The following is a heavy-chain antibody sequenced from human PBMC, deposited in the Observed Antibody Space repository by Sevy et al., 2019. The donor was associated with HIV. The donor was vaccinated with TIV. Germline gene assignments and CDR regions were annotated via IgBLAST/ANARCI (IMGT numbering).Heavy chain of an antibody. CDR2: IFLDRSRT. CDR1: GFSFKSYW. CDR3: ARDGAYGDSEEGSYGMGV. Sequence: GGSLRLSYAASGFSFKSYWMSWVRQPPGKGLEWVANIFLDRSRTIYVDSVKGRLTISRDNAKNSLFLQMNSLRADDTAIYDCARDGAYGDSEEGSYGMGVWGQGTTVTVSS. J-gene: IGHJ6*02. D-gene: IGHD4-17*01. V-gene: IGHV3-7*01.